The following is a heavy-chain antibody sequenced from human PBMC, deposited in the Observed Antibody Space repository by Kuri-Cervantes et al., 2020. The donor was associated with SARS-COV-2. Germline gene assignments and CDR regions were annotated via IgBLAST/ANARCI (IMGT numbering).Heavy chain of an antibody. D-gene: IGHD3-3*01. CDR1: GFTFSSYA. CDR2: ISYDGSNK. CDR3: ARGRRITIFGVVRDPAFDI. Sequence: GGSLRLSCAASGFTFSSYAMHWVRQAPGKGLEWVAVISYDGSNKYYADSVKGRFTISRDNPKNTLYLQMNSLRAEDTAVYYCARGRRITIFGVVRDPAFDIWGQGTMVTVSS. V-gene: IGHV3-30*07. J-gene: IGHJ3*02.